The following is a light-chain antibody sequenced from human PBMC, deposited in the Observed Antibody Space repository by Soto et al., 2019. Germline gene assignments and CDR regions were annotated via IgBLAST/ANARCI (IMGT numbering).Light chain of an antibody. J-gene: IGKJ4*01. Sequence: EIVLTQSPATLSLSPGERATLSCRASQSVSSYLAWYQQKPGQAPRLLIHDASNRATGIPARFSGSGSGTGFTLTISSLEPEDFAVYFCQQRITWPLTFVGGTKVEMK. V-gene: IGKV3-11*01. CDR2: DAS. CDR1: QSVSSY. CDR3: QQRITWPLT.